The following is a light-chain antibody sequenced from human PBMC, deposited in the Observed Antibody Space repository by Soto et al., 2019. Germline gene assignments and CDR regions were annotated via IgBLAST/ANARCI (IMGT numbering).Light chain of an antibody. Sequence: EIVSTQSTGTLSLSPGERATLSCRASQSVRNSLLAWYQQEPGQPPRLLIYDASTRATATPERFSGSGSGTDFTLTISRLEPEDFAVYYCQQYGSSPPVTFGQGTKWIS. V-gene: IGKV3-20*01. CDR1: QSVRNSL. CDR3: QQYGSSPPVT. CDR2: DAS. J-gene: IGKJ1*01.